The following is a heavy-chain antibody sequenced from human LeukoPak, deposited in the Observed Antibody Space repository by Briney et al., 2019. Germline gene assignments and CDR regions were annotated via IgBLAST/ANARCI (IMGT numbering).Heavy chain of an antibody. Sequence: GGSLRLSCAASGFSFGSYALSWVRQAPGKGLEWVSVISGSGDNTHYTDPVKGRFTISRDNSKNTLYLQMNSLRAEDTAVYYCTSLSDAIESFGTRNYWGQGTLVTVSS. CDR2: ISGSGDNT. D-gene: IGHD2-8*01. CDR3: TSLSDAIESFGTRNY. CDR1: GFSFGSYA. J-gene: IGHJ4*02. V-gene: IGHV3-23*01.